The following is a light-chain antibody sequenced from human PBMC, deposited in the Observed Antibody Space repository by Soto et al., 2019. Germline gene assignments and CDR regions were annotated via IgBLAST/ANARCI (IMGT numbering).Light chain of an antibody. CDR2: DTS. CDR3: QQRDSSPIT. V-gene: IGKV3-11*01. CDR1: QSVSNH. J-gene: IGKJ5*01. Sequence: EIALTQSPATLSLSPGERATLSCRASQSVSNHLAWYQQKPGQAPRLLIYDTSNRATGIPVRFSGSGSGTDFTLTISSLEPEDFAVYYCQQRDSSPITFGQGTRLEIK.